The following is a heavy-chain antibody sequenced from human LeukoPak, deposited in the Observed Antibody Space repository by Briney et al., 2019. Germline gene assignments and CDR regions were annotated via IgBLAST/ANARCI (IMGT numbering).Heavy chain of an antibody. CDR1: GGSLSGYY. CDR3: ARDSGSPPGYYYYYYMDV. Sequence: SETLSLTCAVYGGSLSGYYWSWIRQPPGKGLEWIGEINHSGSTNYNPSLKSRVTISLDTSKNQFSLKLSSVTAADTAVYYCARDSGSPPGYYYYYYMDVWGKGTTVTVSS. CDR2: INHSGST. V-gene: IGHV4-34*01. J-gene: IGHJ6*03. D-gene: IGHD1-26*01.